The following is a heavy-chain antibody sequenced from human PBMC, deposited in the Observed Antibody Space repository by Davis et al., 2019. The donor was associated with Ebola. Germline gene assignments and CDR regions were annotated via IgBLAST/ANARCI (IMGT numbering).Heavy chain of an antibody. CDR1: GFTFSEHY. J-gene: IGHJ6*02. D-gene: IGHD1-1*01. CDR2: IRNKANSYTT. Sequence: GESLKISCAASGFTFSEHYMDWVRQAPAQGLEWVGRIRNKANSYTTEYAASVKGRFTISRDESKNSLYLQMNSPKTEDTAVYYCARGGTGSTGGMDVWGQGTTVTVSS. CDR3: ARGGTGSTGGMDV. V-gene: IGHV3-72*01.